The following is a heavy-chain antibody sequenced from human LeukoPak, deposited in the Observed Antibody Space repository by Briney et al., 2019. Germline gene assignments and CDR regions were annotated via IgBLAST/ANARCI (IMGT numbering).Heavy chain of an antibody. D-gene: IGHD2-21*02. CDR3: AKDLSGRCGGDCYSMVY. Sequence: PGGSLRLSCAASGFTFSSYGMHWVRQAPGKGLEWVGVISYDGSNKYYADSVKGRFTISRDNSKNTLYLQMNSLRAEDTAVYYCAKDLSGRCGGDCYSMVYWGQGALVTVSS. CDR2: ISYDGSNK. CDR1: GFTFSSYG. J-gene: IGHJ4*02. V-gene: IGHV3-30*18.